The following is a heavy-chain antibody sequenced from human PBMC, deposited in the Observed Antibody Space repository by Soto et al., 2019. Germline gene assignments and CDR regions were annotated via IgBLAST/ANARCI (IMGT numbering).Heavy chain of an antibody. CDR1: GFTFSTYG. CDR2: IWYAESNK. D-gene: IGHD4-17*01. V-gene: IGHV3-33*01. J-gene: IGHJ4*02. CDR3: ARVTVHFED. Sequence: QVQLVESGGGVVQPGRSLRLSCAASGFTFSTYGIHWIRQAPGRGLEWVAVIWYAESNKYYADSVKGRFTISRDSSMCTRDLKMNSHIAENTVVDYGARVTVHFEDWGRLTLCTVAT.